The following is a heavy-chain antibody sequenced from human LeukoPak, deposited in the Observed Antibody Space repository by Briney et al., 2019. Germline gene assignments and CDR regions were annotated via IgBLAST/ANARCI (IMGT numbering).Heavy chain of an antibody. V-gene: IGHV3-21*04. J-gene: IGHJ5*02. D-gene: IGHD2-21*02. CDR3: ARDKLAYSGGDCYPDA. CDR1: GFAFSSYG. Sequence: GGSLRLSCAVSGFAFSSYGMNGVRQAPGRGLEWVSSISSGSTYIYYAGSVKGRFTISRDNGKNSLYLQMNSLRAEDTHVYYCARDKLAYSGGDCYPDAWGQGTLVTVSS. CDR2: ISSGSTYI.